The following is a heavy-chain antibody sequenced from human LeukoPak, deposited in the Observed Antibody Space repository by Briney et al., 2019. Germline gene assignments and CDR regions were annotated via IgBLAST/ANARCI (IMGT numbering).Heavy chain of an antibody. CDR1: GFTFRSYG. Sequence: PGRSLRLSCAASGFTFRSYGMHWVRQAPGKGLEWVAVISYDGSNKYYADSVRGRFTISRDNSKNTLYLQMNSLRAEDTAVYYCAKDNPRYCRGGSCGYFDYWGQGTLVTVSS. CDR3: AKDNPRYCRGGSCGYFDY. J-gene: IGHJ4*02. V-gene: IGHV3-30*18. D-gene: IGHD2-15*01. CDR2: ISYDGSNK.